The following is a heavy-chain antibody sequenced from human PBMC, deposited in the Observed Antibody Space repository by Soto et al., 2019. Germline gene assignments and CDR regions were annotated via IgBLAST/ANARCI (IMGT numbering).Heavy chain of an antibody. CDR2: IFPLTDIP. CDR1: GGTFRNYP. Sequence: QVQLVQSGTEVKKPGSSVKVSCKPSGGTFRNYPINWVRPAPGQGLEWMGSIFPLTDIPDYAQNFQARLTISADKSTSTAYMELSSLTSDDTAMYFCARGPLVVLNYFESWGQGTLVTVSS. J-gene: IGHJ4*02. CDR3: ARGPLVVLNYFES. V-gene: IGHV1-69*02.